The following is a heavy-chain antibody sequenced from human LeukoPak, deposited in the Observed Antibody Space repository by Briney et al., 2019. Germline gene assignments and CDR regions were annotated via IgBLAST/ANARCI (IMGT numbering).Heavy chain of an antibody. V-gene: IGHV3-33*06. Sequence: GTSLRLSCAASGFTFRNYGMHWVRQAPGKGLEWVAIIWYDGSRKYYLDSVKGRFTISRDNSKNTLYLQMNSLRAEDTAVYYCAKDLYDYVWGSYRSNDYWGQGTLVTVSS. D-gene: IGHD3-16*02. J-gene: IGHJ4*02. CDR2: IWYDGSRK. CDR3: AKDLYDYVWGSYRSNDY. CDR1: GFTFRNYG.